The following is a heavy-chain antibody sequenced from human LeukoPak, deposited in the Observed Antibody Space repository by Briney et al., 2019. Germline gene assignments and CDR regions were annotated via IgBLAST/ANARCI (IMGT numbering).Heavy chain of an antibody. J-gene: IGHJ5*02. D-gene: IGHD1-1*01. CDR3: ARHAVEAASRWFDP. CDR1: GGSISTTTNS. CDR2: IYYGGSP. V-gene: IGHV4-39*01. Sequence: SETLSLTCNVSGGSISTTTNSWGWAWIRQRPTKGLEWIGSIYYGGSPYYTSSLKSRVTMSVDTSKKQFSLKLSSVTAADTAVYYCARHAVEAASRWFDPWGQGTLVTVSS.